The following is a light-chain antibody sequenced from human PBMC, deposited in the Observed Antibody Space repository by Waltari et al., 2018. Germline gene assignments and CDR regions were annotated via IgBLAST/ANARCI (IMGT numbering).Light chain of an antibody. CDR1: SSDVGGDND. CDR3: SSYAGSNNLGV. Sequence: QSALTRPPSAPGSPGPSVAISCTGTSSDVGGDNDVSWYQQHPGKAPKLMIYEVSKRPSGVPDRFSGSKSGNTASLTVSGLQAEDEADYYCSSYAGSNNLGVFGTGTKVTVL. J-gene: IGLJ1*01. V-gene: IGLV2-8*01. CDR2: EVS.